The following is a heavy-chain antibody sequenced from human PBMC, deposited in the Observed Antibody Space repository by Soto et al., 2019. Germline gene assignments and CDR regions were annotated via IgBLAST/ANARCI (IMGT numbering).Heavy chain of an antibody. V-gene: IGHV4-39*01. CDR1: GGSISSSSYY. J-gene: IGHJ5*02. D-gene: IGHD3-3*01. CDR3: ARHLAPKIWSGYEPNNWFDP. CDR2: IYYSGST. Sequence: PSETLSLTCTVSGGSISSSSYYWGWIRQPPGKGLEWIGSIYYSGSTYYNPSLKSRVTISVDTSKNQFSLKLSSATAADTAVYYCARHLAPKIWSGYEPNNWFDPWGQGTLVTVSS.